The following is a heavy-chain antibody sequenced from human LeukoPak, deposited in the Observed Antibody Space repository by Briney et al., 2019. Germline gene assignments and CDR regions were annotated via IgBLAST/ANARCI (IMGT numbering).Heavy chain of an antibody. Sequence: SQTLSLTCTASGGSISSGSYYWSWIRQPAGKGLEWIGRIYTSGSTNYNPSLKSRVTISVDTSKNQFSLKLSSVTAADTAVYYCAREDCSGGSCYSYYYYGMDVWGQGTTVTVSS. CDR2: IYTSGST. D-gene: IGHD2-15*01. CDR3: AREDCSGGSCYSYYYYGMDV. J-gene: IGHJ6*02. V-gene: IGHV4-61*02. CDR1: GGSISSGSYY.